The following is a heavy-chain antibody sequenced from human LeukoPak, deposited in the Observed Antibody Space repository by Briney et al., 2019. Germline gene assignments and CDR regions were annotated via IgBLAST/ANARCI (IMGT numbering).Heavy chain of an antibody. CDR2: INRNSGGT. J-gene: IGHJ4*02. CDR1: GYTFTGYY. D-gene: IGHD3-3*01. Sequence: ASVKVSCKASGYTFTGYYVHWVRQAPGQGLEWMGWINRNSGGTNYAQKFQGRVTMTRDTSISTAYMELNRLRSDDTAVYYCARSGSNYDFWSGYYSPVAGVDYWGQGTLVTVSS. CDR3: ARSGSNYDFWSGYYSPVAGVDY. V-gene: IGHV1-2*02.